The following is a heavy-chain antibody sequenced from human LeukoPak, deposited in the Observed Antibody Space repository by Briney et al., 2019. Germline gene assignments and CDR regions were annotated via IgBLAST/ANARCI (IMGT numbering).Heavy chain of an antibody. CDR2: IRSKAYGGTT. V-gene: IGHV3-49*04. Sequence: GGSLRLSCAASGFSFSGSWMHWVRQAPGKGLEWIGFIRSKAYGGTTEYAASVKGRFTISRDDSKSIAYLQMNSLKTEDTALYYCTRYSGSYPFDYWGQGTLVTVSS. CDR1: GFSFSGSW. CDR3: TRYSGSYPFDY. D-gene: IGHD1-26*01. J-gene: IGHJ4*02.